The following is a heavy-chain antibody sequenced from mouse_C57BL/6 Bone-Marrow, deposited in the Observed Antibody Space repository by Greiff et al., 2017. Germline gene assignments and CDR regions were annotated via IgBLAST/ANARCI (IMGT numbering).Heavy chain of an antibody. J-gene: IGHJ3*01. V-gene: IGHV5-9*01. D-gene: IGHD2-4*01. CDR3: ARSLSGLRWFAY. CDR2: ISGGGGNT. Sequence: EVKLVESGGGLVKPGGSLKLSCAASGFTFSSYTMSWVRQTPEKRLEWVATISGGGGNTNYPDSVKGRVTISRDNAKNTLYLQMSSLRSEDTALYYCARSLSGLRWFAYWGQGTLVTVSA. CDR1: GFTFSSYT.